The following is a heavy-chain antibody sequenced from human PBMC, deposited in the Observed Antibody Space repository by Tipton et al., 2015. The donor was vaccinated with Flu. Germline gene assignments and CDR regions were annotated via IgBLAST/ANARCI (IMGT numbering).Heavy chain of an antibody. Sequence: TLSLTCTVSGVSINNDNYYWSWIRQPPGKGLEWIGNNFHTGSTYHNPSLKSRVTISVDTSKNLFSLRVFSVTAADTAVYFCARRDYSNYVSDPRNWFDPWGQGILVTVSS. D-gene: IGHD4-11*01. V-gene: IGHV4-61*09. CDR3: ARRDYSNYVSDPRNWFDP. J-gene: IGHJ5*02. CDR2: NFHTGST. CDR1: GVSINNDNYY.